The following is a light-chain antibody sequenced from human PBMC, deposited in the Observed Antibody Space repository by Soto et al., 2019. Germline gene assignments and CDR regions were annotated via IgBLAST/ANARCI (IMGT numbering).Light chain of an antibody. V-gene: IGLV2-14*03. CDR3: TSWTTSTTMI. J-gene: IGLJ2*01. CDR1: SIDIGAYNF. CDR2: DVN. Sequence: QSVLTQPASVSGSPGQSITISCTGTSIDIGAYNFVSWYQQHPGKAPKLMLYDVNIRPSGVSNRFSGSKSGNTASLTISGLQAEDEADYYCTSWTTSTTMIFGGGTKLTV.